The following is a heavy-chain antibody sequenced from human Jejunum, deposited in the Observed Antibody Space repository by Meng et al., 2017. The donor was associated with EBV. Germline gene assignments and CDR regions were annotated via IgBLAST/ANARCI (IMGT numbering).Heavy chain of an antibody. CDR3: ARNWNF. Sequence: QVKLQGSGPGLVKPSETLSLTCTVSGGSVSSGTYYWTWIRQPPGKGLEWIGYIYNSGSTNYNPSLKSRVTISLDTSKNQFSLKLSSVTAADTAMYYCARNWNFWGQGTLVTVSS. V-gene: IGHV4-61*01. CDR2: IYNSGST. J-gene: IGHJ4*02. D-gene: IGHD1-1*01. CDR1: GGSVSSGTYY.